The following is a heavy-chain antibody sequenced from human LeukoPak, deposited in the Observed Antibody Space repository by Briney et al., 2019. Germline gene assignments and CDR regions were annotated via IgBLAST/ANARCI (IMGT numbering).Heavy chain of an antibody. J-gene: IGHJ6*03. CDR2: IYTSGST. CDR1: GGSISSGSYY. V-gene: IGHV4-61*02. CDR3: ARGVGATQLYYYYYMDV. D-gene: IGHD1-26*01. Sequence: SETLSLTRTVSGGSISSGSYYWSWIRQPAGKGLEWIGRIYTSGSTNYNPSLKSRVTISVDTSKNQFSLKLSSVTAADTAVYYCARGVGATQLYYYYYMDVWGKGTTVTVSS.